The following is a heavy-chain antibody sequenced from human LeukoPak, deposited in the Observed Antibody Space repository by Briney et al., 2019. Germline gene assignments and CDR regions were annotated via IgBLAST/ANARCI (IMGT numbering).Heavy chain of an antibody. D-gene: IGHD5-12*01. CDR3: AQDLNWYSGYLFDY. J-gene: IGHJ4*02. Sequence: PSGTLSLTCTVSGGSLSSYDWSWVRQPAGKGLEGIGRIYTSGSTKYNPSPTSRGPISLNTSKNQIPPKPSSATAADTTAYYCAQDLNWYSGYLFDYWGQGTLVTVLS. V-gene: IGHV4-4*07. CDR1: GGSLSSYD. CDR2: IYTSGST.